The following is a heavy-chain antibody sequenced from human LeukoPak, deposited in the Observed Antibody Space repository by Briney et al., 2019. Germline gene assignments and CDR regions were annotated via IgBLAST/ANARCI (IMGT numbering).Heavy chain of an antibody. J-gene: IGHJ4*02. CDR2: IYHSGST. D-gene: IGHD2-15*01. Sequence: PSETLSLTCAVSGGSISSSNWWSWVRQPPGKGLEWIGEIYHSGSTNYNPSLKSRVIISVDKSKNQFSLKLSSVTAADTAVYYCARFTIYCSGGSCCAHFDYWGQGTLVTVSS. CDR1: GGSISSSNW. CDR3: ARFTIYCSGGSCCAHFDY. V-gene: IGHV4-4*02.